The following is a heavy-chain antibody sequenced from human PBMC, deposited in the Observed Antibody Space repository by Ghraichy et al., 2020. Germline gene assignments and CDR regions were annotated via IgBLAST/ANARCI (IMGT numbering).Heavy chain of an antibody. CDR2: INPDGSGK. Sequence: GGSLRLSCAASGFNFSTYWMSWVRQVPGKGLEWLANINPDGSGKYSVSSVRGRFTISRDNARNSLYLQMDSLRAEDTAVYYCASESPIGYTNSWKIFDFWGQGAQVIVSS. CDR1: GFNFSTYW. CDR3: ASESPIGYTNSWKIFDF. D-gene: IGHD6-13*01. J-gene: IGHJ4*01. V-gene: IGHV3-7*03.